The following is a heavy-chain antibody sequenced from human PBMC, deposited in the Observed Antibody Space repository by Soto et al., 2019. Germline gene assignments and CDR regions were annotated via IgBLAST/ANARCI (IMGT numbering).Heavy chain of an antibody. CDR2: IYHSGNT. D-gene: IGHD3-3*01. J-gene: IGHJ4*02. V-gene: IGHV4-59*01. Sequence: SETLSLTCTVSGCSINSYYWSWIRQPPGKGLEWIGYIYHSGNTNYNPSLKSRVTVSVDTSKNQFSLKLISVTAADTAVYYCARVFYGFLCDYWGQGTLVTVS. CDR1: GCSINSYY. CDR3: ARVFYGFLCDY.